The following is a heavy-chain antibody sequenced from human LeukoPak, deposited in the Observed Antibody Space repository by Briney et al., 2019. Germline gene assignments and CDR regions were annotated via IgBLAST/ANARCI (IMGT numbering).Heavy chain of an antibody. J-gene: IGHJ3*02. CDR1: GYTLTELS. V-gene: IGHV1-24*01. CDR3: ARVGSGDPGQLLQGDAFDI. D-gene: IGHD2-2*01. CDR2: FDPEDGET. Sequence: GASVKVSCKVSGYTLTELSMHWVRQAPGKGLEWVGGFDPEDGETIYAQKFQGRVTMTEDTSTDTAYMELSSLRSEDTAVYYCARVGSGDPGQLLQGDAFDIWGQGTMVTVSS.